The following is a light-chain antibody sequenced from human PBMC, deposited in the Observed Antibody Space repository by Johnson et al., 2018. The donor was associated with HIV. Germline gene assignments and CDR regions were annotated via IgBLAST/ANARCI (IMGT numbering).Light chain of an antibody. CDR3: GTWDSSLSAHYI. CDR1: SSNIGNNH. V-gene: IGLV1-51*02. J-gene: IGLJ1*01. CDR2: EDK. Sequence: QSVLTQPPSVSAAPGQKVSISCSGSSSNIGNNHVSWYQQFPGAAPKLLIYEDKKRPSGVPDRFSDSKSGTSATLGIPGLQTGDEADYYCGTWDSSLSAHYIFGTGTKVTVL.